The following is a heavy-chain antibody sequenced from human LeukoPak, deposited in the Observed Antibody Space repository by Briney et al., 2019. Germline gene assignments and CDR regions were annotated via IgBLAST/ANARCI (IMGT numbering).Heavy chain of an antibody. J-gene: IGHJ4*02. D-gene: IGHD5-24*01. V-gene: IGHV3-20*01. Sequence: GGSLRLSCAASGFTFDDYGMSWVRQDPGKGLEWVSGINWNGGSTGYADSVKGRFAISRDNAKNSLYLQMDSLRAEDTVFYHGEDGIRDAFDYWGQGILVTVSS. CDR3: EDGIRDAFDY. CDR2: INWNGGST. CDR1: GFTFDDYG.